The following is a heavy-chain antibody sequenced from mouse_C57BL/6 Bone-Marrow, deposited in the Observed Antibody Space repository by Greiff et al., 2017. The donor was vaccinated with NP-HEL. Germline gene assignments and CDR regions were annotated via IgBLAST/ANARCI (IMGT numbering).Heavy chain of an antibody. V-gene: IGHV14-4*01. CDR3: TTKTWYGSRHGYFDV. CDR2: IDPENGDT. CDR1: GFNIKDDY. D-gene: IGHD1-1*01. J-gene: IGHJ1*03. Sequence: EVQLQQSGAELVRPGASVKLSCTASGFNIKDDYMHWVQQRPEQGLEWIGWIDPENGDTEYASKFPGKATITADTSSNTAYLQLSSLTSEDTAVYYCTTKTWYGSRHGYFDVWGTGTTVTVSS.